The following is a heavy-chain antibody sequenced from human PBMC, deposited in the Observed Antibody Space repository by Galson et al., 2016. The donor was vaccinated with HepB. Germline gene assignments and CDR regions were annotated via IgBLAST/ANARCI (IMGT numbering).Heavy chain of an antibody. CDR2: ISYDGQNK. J-gene: IGHJ6*02. D-gene: IGHD3-16*01. Sequence: SLRLSCAASGFIFRTYGMHWVRQAPSKGLEWMAVISYDGQNKKYVDSVNGRFTVSRDNSNDTMYLQMNSLRADDSAVYYCAKQGLNSHDHGVYGLDVWGQGTTVTVSS. CDR1: GFIFRTYG. V-gene: IGHV3-30*18. CDR3: AKQGLNSHDHGVYGLDV.